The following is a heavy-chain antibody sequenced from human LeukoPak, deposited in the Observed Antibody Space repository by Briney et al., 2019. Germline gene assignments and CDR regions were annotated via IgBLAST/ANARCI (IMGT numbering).Heavy chain of an antibody. CDR2: IIPILGIA. CDR3: ARSTTISPLDY. V-gene: IGHV1-69*02. CDR1: GGTFSSYT. D-gene: IGHD3-3*01. J-gene: IGHJ4*02. Sequence: SVTVSCKASGGTFSSYTINWVRQAPGQGLEWMGRIIPILGIANYAQKFQGRVTITADKSTSTAYMELSSLRSEDTAVYYCARSTTISPLDYWGQGTLVTVSS.